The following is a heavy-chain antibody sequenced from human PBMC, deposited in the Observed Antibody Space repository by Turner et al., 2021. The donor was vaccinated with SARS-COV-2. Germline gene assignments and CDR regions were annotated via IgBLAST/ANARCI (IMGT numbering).Heavy chain of an antibody. CDR1: GFTFSSYG. V-gene: IGHV3-33*01. D-gene: IGHD5-12*01. J-gene: IGHJ4*02. Sequence: QVQLVESGGGVVQPGRSLRLSCAASGFTFSSYGMHWVRQAPGKGLEWVAVIWYDGSNKYYADSVKGRVTISRDNSKNTLYLQMNSLRAEDTAVYYCARDGGYSGYAYFDYWGQGTLVTVSS. CDR2: IWYDGSNK. CDR3: ARDGGYSGYAYFDY.